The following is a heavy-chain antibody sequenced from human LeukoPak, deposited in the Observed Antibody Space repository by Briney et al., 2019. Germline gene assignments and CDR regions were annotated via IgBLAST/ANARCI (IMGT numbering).Heavy chain of an antibody. CDR1: GGSFSGYY. D-gene: IGHD5-24*01. CDR3: ASPRRDGYRSFDY. J-gene: IGHJ4*02. V-gene: IGHV4-34*01. CDR2: INHSGST. Sequence: KPSETLSLTCAVYGGSFSGYYWSWIRQPPGKGLEWIGEINHSGSTNYNPSPKSRVTISVDTSKNQFSLKLSSVTAADTAVYYCASPRRDGYRSFDYWGQGTLVTVSS.